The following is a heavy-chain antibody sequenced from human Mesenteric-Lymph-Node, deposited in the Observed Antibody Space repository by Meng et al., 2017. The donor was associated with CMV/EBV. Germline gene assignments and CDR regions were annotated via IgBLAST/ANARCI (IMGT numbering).Heavy chain of an antibody. D-gene: IGHD2-2*02. CDR2: IYPGDSDT. CDR1: GYSFTTYW. V-gene: IGHV5-51*01. CDR3: ARHYCTTTACYRMDY. Sequence: GESLKISCKGSGYSFTTYWIGWVRQMPGKGLEWMGIIYPGDSDTRYSPSFQGQVTISADKSISTAFLQWNNLKASDTAMYYCARHYCTTTACYRMDYWGQGTLVTVSS. J-gene: IGHJ4*02.